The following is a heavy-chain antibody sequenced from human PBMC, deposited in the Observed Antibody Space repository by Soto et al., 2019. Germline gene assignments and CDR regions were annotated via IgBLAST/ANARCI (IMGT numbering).Heavy chain of an antibody. CDR3: AKDRTSRYGAWDY. J-gene: IGHJ4*02. CDR2: ISYDESNK. CDR1: GFTFSSYG. D-gene: IGHD5-18*01. V-gene: IGHV3-30*18. Sequence: QVQLVESGGGVVQPGRSLRLSCAASGFTFSSYGMHWVRQAPGKGLEWVAIISYDESNKYYADAVKGRFTISRDNSKNTLYLGMNSLRAEDTAVYYCAKDRTSRYGAWDYWGQGTLVTVSS.